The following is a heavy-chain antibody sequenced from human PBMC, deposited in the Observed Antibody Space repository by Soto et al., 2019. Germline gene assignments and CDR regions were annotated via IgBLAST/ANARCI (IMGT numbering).Heavy chain of an antibody. D-gene: IGHD3-3*01. V-gene: IGHV1-69*13. CDR2: IIPIFGTA. CDR1: GGTFSSYA. CDR3: ARRQRLYDFWSGYYIASNGYYYGMDV. Sequence: GASVKVSCKASGGTFSSYAISWVRQAPGQGLEWMGGIIPIFGTANYAQKFQGRVTITADESTSTAYMELSSLRSEDTAVYYCARRQRLYDFWSGYYIASNGYYYGMDVWGQGTTVTVSS. J-gene: IGHJ6*02.